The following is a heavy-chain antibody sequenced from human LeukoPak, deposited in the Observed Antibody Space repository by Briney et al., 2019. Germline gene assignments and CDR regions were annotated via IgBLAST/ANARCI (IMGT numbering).Heavy chain of an antibody. V-gene: IGHV3-23*01. CDR1: GFTFSSYA. CDR3: AKDAGRTTVTILAR. CDR2: ISGSGGST. Sequence: GGSLRLSCAASGFTFSSYAMGWVRQAPGKGLEWVSAISGSGGSTYYADSVKGRFTISRDNSKNTLYLQMNSLRAEDTAVYYCAKDAGRTTVTILARWGQGTLVTVSS. J-gene: IGHJ4*02. D-gene: IGHD4-17*01.